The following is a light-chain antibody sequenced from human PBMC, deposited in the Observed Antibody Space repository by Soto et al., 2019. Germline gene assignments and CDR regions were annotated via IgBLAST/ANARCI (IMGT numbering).Light chain of an antibody. V-gene: IGKV1-12*01. J-gene: IGKJ4*01. CDR1: QGISNW. CDR3: QQANSLPIT. Sequence: DIQMTQSPSSVSASVGDRVSITCRASQGISNWLAWYQQKPGRGPKRLIYTGSSLQSGVPSRFSGMGSGTEFTLTISSLPTEDVANYYCQQANSLPITFGGGTKVEIK. CDR2: TGS.